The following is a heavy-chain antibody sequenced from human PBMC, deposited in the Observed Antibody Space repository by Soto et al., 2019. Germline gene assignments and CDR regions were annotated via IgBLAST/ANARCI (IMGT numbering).Heavy chain of an antibody. CDR1: GFTFSNYA. CDR2: IWYDGSNK. J-gene: IGHJ4*02. CDR3: ARDLLSYYDSSGYYDY. Sequence: GGSLRLSCAASGFTFSNYAMHWVRQAPGKGLEWVALIWYDGSNKYYADSVKGRFTISRDNSKNTLYLQMNSLRAEDTAVYYCARDLLSYYDSSGYYDYWGQGTLVTVSS. D-gene: IGHD3-22*01. V-gene: IGHV3-33*01.